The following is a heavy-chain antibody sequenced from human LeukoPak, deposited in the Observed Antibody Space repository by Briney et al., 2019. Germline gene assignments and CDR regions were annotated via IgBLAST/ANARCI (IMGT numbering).Heavy chain of an antibody. V-gene: IGHV4-34*01. CDR1: GGSFSGHY. CDR3: ARGGHRAAARLLVY. CDR2: INHSGST. Sequence: PSETLSLTCVVYGGSFSGHYWNWIRQPPEKGLEWIGEINHSGSTKYNPSLKSRVTISVDTSKNQFSLKLSSVTAADTAVYYCARGGHRAAARLLVYWGQGTLVTVSS. J-gene: IGHJ4*02. D-gene: IGHD6-13*01.